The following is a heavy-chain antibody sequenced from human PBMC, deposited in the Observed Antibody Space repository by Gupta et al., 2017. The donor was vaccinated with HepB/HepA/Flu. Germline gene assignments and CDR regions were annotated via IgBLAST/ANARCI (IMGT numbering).Heavy chain of an antibody. CDR3: TREESTSRRIVFRCYYYYYGMDV. D-gene: IGHD3-22*01. V-gene: IGHV3-74*01. Sequence: EVLLVGSGEGLVQRGGSLQFSCAASGYTFSNYWMHWVRQVPGKGLVGVSRIDSDGGRTSYADSVKGRFTISRDNAKNTLYLEMNSLRAEDTAGYYCTREESTSRRIVFRCYYYYYGMDVWGQGTTVTVSS. CDR2: IDSDGGRT. J-gene: IGHJ6*02. CDR1: GYTFSNYW.